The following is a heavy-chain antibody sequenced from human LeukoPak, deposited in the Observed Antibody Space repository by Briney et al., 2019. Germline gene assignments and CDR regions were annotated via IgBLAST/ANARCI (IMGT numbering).Heavy chain of an antibody. Sequence: PGGSLRLSCAASGFTFSSYAMSWVRQAPGKGLEWVSAISGSGGSTYYADSVKGRFTISRDNAKNSLYLQMNSLRAEDTAVYYCARGSIAAAGTGVDYWGQGTLVTVSS. CDR1: GFTFSSYA. CDR2: ISGSGGST. D-gene: IGHD6-13*01. J-gene: IGHJ4*02. CDR3: ARGSIAAAGTGVDY. V-gene: IGHV3-23*01.